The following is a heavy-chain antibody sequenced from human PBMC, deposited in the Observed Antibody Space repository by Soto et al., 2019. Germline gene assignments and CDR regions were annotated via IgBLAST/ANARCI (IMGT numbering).Heavy chain of an antibody. CDR1: GFTFSNIW. V-gene: IGHV3-7*01. CDR2: ISPDGGEI. J-gene: IGHJ4*02. Sequence: LVESGGGLVQPWGALRLSCAASGFTFSNIWMSWVRRSPEKGPEWVASISPDGGEIYYVDSVKGRFTISRDNTRNSLYLQMNSLRAEDTAVYYCAKGPRWGQGTLVTVSS. CDR3: AKGPR.